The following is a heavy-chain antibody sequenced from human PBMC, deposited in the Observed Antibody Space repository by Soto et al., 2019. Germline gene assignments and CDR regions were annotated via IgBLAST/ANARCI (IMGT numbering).Heavy chain of an antibody. D-gene: IGHD3-3*01. J-gene: IGHJ5*02. Sequence: SETLSLTCTVSGGSISSGDYYWSWIRQPPGKGLEWIGYIYYSGSTYYNPSLKSRVTISVDTSKNQFSLKLSSVTAADTAVYYCARAGRLRFLEWLLELNWFDPWGQGTLVTVPQ. V-gene: IGHV4-30-4*01. CDR2: IYYSGST. CDR1: GGSISSGDYY. CDR3: ARAGRLRFLEWLLELNWFDP.